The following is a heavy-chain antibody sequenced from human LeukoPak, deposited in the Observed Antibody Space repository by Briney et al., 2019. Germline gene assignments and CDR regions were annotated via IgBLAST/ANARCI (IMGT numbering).Heavy chain of an antibody. V-gene: IGHV4-4*09. CDR1: GGSVSSYY. D-gene: IGHD6-19*01. J-gene: IGHJ2*01. Sequence: PSETLSLTCTVSGGSVSSYYWSWIRQLPGKGLEWIGYIYNSENTKYNSSLESRVTMSEDTSRNQVFLKLSSVTAADTAVYYCARFHSGPSGWYVLWYFDPWGRGTLVTVSS. CDR2: IYNSENT. CDR3: ARFHSGPSGWYVLWYFDP.